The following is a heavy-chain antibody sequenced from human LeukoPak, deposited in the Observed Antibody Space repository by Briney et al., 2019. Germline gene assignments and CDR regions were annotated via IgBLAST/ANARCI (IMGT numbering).Heavy chain of an antibody. CDR1: GFTFSSYA. CDR3: ARDSLGIPDY. CDR2: ISYDGSNK. J-gene: IGHJ4*02. Sequence: GGSLRLSCAASGFTFSSYAMHWVRQAPGKGLEWVAVISYDGSNKYYADSVKGRFTISRDNSKNTLYLQMNSLRAEDTAVYYCARDSLGIPDYWGQGTLVTVSS. D-gene: IGHD7-27*01. V-gene: IGHV3-30-3*01.